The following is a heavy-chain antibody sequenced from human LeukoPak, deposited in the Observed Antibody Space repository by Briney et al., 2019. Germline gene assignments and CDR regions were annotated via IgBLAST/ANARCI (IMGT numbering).Heavy chain of an antibody. D-gene: IGHD2-15*01. J-gene: IGHJ4*02. V-gene: IGHV3-23*01. Sequence: GGSLRLSCTASGFTFNTYAMSWVRQAPGKGLEGVSGISYSGGSTYYADSVKGRFTISRDNSKNTLYLRMNSLRAEDTAVYYCAKFADCSGGSCYRNFDYWGQGTLVTVSS. CDR3: AKFADCSGGSCYRNFDY. CDR1: GFTFNTYA. CDR2: ISYSGGST.